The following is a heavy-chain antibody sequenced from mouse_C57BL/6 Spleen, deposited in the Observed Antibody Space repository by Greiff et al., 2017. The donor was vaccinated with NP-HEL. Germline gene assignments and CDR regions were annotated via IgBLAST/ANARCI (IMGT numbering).Heavy chain of an antibody. Sequence: VQLQQSGPELVKPGASVKMSCKASGYTFTDYNMHWVKQSHGKSLEWIGYINPNNGGTSYNQKFKGKATLTVNKSSSTAYMELRSLTSEDSAVYYCARATTTVVDFDYWGQGTTLTVSS. CDR3: ARATTTVVDFDY. J-gene: IGHJ2*01. CDR2: INPNNGGT. D-gene: IGHD1-1*01. CDR1: GYTFTDYN. V-gene: IGHV1-22*01.